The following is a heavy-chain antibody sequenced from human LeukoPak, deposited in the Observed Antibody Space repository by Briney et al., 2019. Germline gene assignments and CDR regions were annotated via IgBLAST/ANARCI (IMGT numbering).Heavy chain of an antibody. V-gene: IGHV3-23*01. CDR3: AKAPPDKWEYYYGMDV. J-gene: IGHJ6*04. Sequence: GGSLRLSCAASGFTFSGYAMTWVRQAPGKGLEWVSAISGRGDASYYAESVKGRFTISRDNSKSALYLQMNSLRAEDTAVYYCAKAPPDKWEYYYGMDVWGKGTTVTVSS. CDR1: GFTFSGYA. D-gene: IGHD1-26*01. CDR2: ISGRGDAS.